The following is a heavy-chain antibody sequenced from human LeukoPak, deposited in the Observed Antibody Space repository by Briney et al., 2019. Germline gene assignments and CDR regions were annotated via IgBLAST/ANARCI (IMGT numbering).Heavy chain of an antibody. Sequence: PSETLSLTCTVSGGSITSSSSYWGWIRQPPGKGLEWIGTIYYSGTTYYNPSLKSRVTISVDTSKNQFSLNLNSVTAADTAVYFCARDEGSAYPFDYWGQGTLVTVSS. CDR1: GGSITSSSSY. CDR2: IYYSGTT. V-gene: IGHV4-39*07. D-gene: IGHD3-22*01. CDR3: ARDEGSAYPFDY. J-gene: IGHJ4*02.